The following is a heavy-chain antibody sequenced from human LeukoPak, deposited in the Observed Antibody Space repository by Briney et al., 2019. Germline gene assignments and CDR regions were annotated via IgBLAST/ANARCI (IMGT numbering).Heavy chain of an antibody. Sequence: PSETLSLTCAVYGGSFSGYYWSWIRQPPGKGLEWIGEINHSGSTNYNPSLKSRVTISVDTSKNQFSLKLSSVTAADTAVYYCASSVGGSLYPLAWGQGTLVTVSS. V-gene: IGHV4-34*01. CDR2: INHSGST. CDR3: ASSVGGSLYPLA. D-gene: IGHD3-10*01. CDR1: GGSFSGYY. J-gene: IGHJ4*02.